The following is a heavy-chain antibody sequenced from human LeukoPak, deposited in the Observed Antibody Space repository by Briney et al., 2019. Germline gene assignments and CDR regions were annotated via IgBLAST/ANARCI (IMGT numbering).Heavy chain of an antibody. V-gene: IGHV3-21*01. D-gene: IGHD1-7*01. CDR2: ISSSSSYI. J-gene: IGHJ6*03. Sequence: GGSLRLSCAASGFTFSSYSMNWVRQAPGKGLEWVSSISSSSSYIYYADSVKGRFTISRDNAKNSLYLQMNSLRAEDTAVYYCARGPRGITGTTFIGYYYYYYMDVWGKGTTVTVS. CDR1: GFTFSSYS. CDR3: ARGPRGITGTTFIGYYYYYYMDV.